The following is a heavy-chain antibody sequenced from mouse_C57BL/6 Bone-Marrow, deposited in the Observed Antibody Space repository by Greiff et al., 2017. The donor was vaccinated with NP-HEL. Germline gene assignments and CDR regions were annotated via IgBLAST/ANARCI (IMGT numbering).Heavy chain of an antibody. D-gene: IGHD1-1*01. J-gene: IGHJ2*01. Sequence: VQLQESGAELARPGASVKLSCKASGYTFTSYGISWVKQRTGQGLEWIGEIYPRSGNTYYNEKFKGKATLTADKSSSTAYMELRSLTSEDSAVYFCAKVTPYYGSSYRDFDYWGQGTTLTVSS. CDR2: IYPRSGNT. V-gene: IGHV1-81*01. CDR1: GYTFTSYG. CDR3: AKVTPYYGSSYRDFDY.